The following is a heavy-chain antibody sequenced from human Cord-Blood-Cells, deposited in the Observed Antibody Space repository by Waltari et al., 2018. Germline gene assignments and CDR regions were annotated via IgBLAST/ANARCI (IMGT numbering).Heavy chain of an antibody. CDR1: GGSFSGYY. CDR3: ARATRTTDDY. CDR2: INHSGST. Sequence: QVQLQQWGAGLLKPSETLSLTCAVYGGSFSGYYWSWIRQPPGKGLEWIGEINHSGSTNYNPSLKSRVTISVDTSKNQFSLKLSSVTAADTAVYYCARATRTTDDYWGQGTLVTVSS. D-gene: IGHD1-7*01. V-gene: IGHV4-34*01. J-gene: IGHJ4*02.